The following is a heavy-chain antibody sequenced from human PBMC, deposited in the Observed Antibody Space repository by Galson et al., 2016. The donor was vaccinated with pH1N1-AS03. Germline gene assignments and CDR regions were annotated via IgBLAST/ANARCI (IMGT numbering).Heavy chain of an antibody. CDR1: GYIFVDYN. J-gene: IGHJ4*02. Sequence: SVKVSCKASGYIFVDYNIYWVRQAPGQGLEWMGWIGTYNGNTDYAPMLQGRVTMTTDTSTSTAYMELRSLKSDDTAVYYCAREALNSRYIDFWGQGTLVTVSS. CDR3: AREALNSRYIDF. CDR2: IGTYNGNT. V-gene: IGHV1-18*01. D-gene: IGHD2/OR15-2a*01.